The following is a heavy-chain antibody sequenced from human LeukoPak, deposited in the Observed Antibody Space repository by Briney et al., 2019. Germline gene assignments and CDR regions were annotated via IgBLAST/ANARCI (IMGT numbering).Heavy chain of an antibody. CDR2: IYNSGST. D-gene: IGHD1-26*01. Sequence: SETLSLTCTVSGGSVSSDYWSWVRQPAGKGLEWIGRIYNSGSTNYNPSLETRVTLSVDASKNQFSLRLSSVTAADTAVYYSARLASGSYGPLTPFDYWGQGTLVTVSS. J-gene: IGHJ4*02. CDR3: ARLASGSYGPLTPFDY. CDR1: GGSVSSDY. V-gene: IGHV4-4*07.